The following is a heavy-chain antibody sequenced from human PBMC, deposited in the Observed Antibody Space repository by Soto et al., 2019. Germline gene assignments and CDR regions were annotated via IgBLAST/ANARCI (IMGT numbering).Heavy chain of an antibody. V-gene: IGHV3-48*03. CDR1: GFTFSSSE. CDR3: ARRASR. CDR2: IHPSGQPI. Sequence: EVQLVESGGGLVQPGGSLRLSCAVSGFTFSSSEMYWVRQAPGKGLEWISYIHPSGQPIFYADTVKGRFTISRDNANNSLFLQINSLRADDTAVYYCARRASRWGQGTMVTVSS. D-gene: IGHD1-26*01. J-gene: IGHJ3*01.